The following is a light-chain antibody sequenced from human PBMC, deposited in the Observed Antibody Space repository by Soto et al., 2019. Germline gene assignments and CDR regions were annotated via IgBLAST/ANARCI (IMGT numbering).Light chain of an antibody. J-gene: IGKJ1*01. CDR2: WAS. CDR1: QSVLYSSNNKNY. V-gene: IGKV4-1*01. CDR3: QQYYSTPPT. Sequence: DIVMTQSPDSLAVSLGERATINCKSSQSVLYSSNNKNYLAWYQQKPGQPPKLLIYWASTRESGVPDRFSGSGSGTDFTLTIGSLQAEDVAVYYCQQYYSTPPTFGQGTKVAIK.